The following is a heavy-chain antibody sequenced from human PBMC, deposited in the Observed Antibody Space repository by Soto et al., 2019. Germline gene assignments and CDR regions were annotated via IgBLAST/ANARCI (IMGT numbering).Heavy chain of an antibody. Sequence: PSETLSLTCSVSSDSMNSGGYYSSWIRQHPGKGLEWIGYIYSNGDTYYNPSLKSRVTISVDTSKNQFSLNLTSVTAADTAVYYCARRGGSSSGYYYYAMDVWGQGTTVTVSS. CDR3: ARRGGSSSGYYYYAMDV. CDR2: IYSNGDT. CDR1: SDSMNSGGYY. J-gene: IGHJ6*02. V-gene: IGHV4-31*03. D-gene: IGHD6-6*01.